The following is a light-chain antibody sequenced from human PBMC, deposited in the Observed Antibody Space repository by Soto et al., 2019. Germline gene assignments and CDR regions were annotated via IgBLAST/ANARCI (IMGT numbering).Light chain of an antibody. V-gene: IGKV1-39*01. CDR2: AAS. CDR3: QQSYSTPRT. CDR1: QSISSY. J-gene: IGKJ2*02. Sequence: DIQMTQSPSSLSASVGDRVTITCRASQSISSYLNWYQQKPGKAHKLLIYAASSLQSGVPSRFSGSGSGTDFTLTISSLQPEDFATYYCQQSYSTPRTFCQGTKLEIK.